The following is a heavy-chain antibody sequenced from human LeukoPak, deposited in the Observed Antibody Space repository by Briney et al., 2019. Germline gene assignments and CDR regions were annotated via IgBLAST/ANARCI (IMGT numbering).Heavy chain of an antibody. D-gene: IGHD3-22*01. CDR2: INHSGST. CDR3: ARQRVYYYDSSGYYYPQHYFDY. J-gene: IGHJ4*02. Sequence: SETLSLTCAVYGGSFSGYYWSWIRQPPGKGLEWIGEINHSGSTNYNPSLKSRVTISVDTSKNQFSLKLSSVTAADTAVYYCARQRVYYYDSSGYYYPQHYFDYWGQGTLVTVSS. CDR1: GGSFSGYY. V-gene: IGHV4-34*01.